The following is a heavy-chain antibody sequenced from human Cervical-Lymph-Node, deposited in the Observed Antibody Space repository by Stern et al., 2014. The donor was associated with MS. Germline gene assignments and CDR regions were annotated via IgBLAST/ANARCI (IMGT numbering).Heavy chain of an antibody. CDR2: LNPNAGRT. Sequence: QVQLEESGAEVKKPGASVNISCTASGYAFNGYYIHWARQAPGQGLEWMGMLNPNAGRTAYSPKFQGRVTVTRDTSTTTVYMELSSLRSADTAVYYCARVGMVGARGMDVWGQGTTVTVSS. CDR1: GYAFNGYY. D-gene: IGHD1-26*01. V-gene: IGHV1-46*02. J-gene: IGHJ6*02. CDR3: ARVGMVGARGMDV.